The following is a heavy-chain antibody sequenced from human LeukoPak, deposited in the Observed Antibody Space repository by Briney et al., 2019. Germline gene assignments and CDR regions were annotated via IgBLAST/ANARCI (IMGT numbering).Heavy chain of an antibody. CDR2: INSDGSST. V-gene: IGHV3-74*01. Sequence: GGSLRLSCAASGFTFSSYWMHWVRQAPGKGLVWVSRINSDGSSTSYADSVKGRFTISRDNAKNTLYLQTNSLRAEDTAVYYCARQYYHDSSGYPFDYWGQGTLVTVSS. D-gene: IGHD3-22*01. J-gene: IGHJ4*02. CDR3: ARQYYHDSSGYPFDY. CDR1: GFTFSSYW.